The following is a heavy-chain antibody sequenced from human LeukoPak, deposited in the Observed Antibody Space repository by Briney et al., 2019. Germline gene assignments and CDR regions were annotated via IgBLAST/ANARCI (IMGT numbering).Heavy chain of an antibody. CDR1: GGSISSYY. D-gene: IGHD3/OR15-3a*01. V-gene: IGHV4-59*01. CDR3: ARTTWTAFDY. CDR2: IYYSRST. Sequence: PSETLSLTCTVSGGSISSYYWSWIRQPPGKGLEWIGYIYYSRSTNYNPSLKSRVTISVDTSKNQFSLKLSSVTAADTAVYYCARTTWTAFDYWGQGTLVTVSS. J-gene: IGHJ4*02.